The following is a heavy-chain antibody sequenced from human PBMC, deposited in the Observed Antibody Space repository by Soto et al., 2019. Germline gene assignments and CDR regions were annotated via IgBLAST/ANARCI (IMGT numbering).Heavy chain of an antibody. Sequence: ASVKVSCKASGYTFRTYGINWVRQAPGQGLEWMGWISVYNGNTNYAQKLQDRVIMSTDTSTSTVYMELSSLRSEDTAVYYCARDAEVNITMVRGVTVDYWGQGTLVTVS. CDR3: ARDAEVNITMVRGVTVDY. D-gene: IGHD3-10*01. J-gene: IGHJ4*02. CDR1: GYTFRTYG. CDR2: ISVYNGNT. V-gene: IGHV1-18*01.